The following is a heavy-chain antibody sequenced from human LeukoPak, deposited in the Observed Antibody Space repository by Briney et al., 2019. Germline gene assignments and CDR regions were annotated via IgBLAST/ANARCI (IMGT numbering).Heavy chain of an antibody. CDR2: IYDSGST. J-gene: IGHJ4*02. V-gene: IGHV4-61*01. CDR3: AREFSWSGFFDY. CDR1: GYSISSSYY. Sequence: SETLSLTCTVSGYSISSSYYWSWIRQPPGKGLEWIGHIYDSGSTNYNPSLKSRVTISVDTSKNQFSLKLSSVTAADTAVYYCAREFSWSGFFDYWGQGTLVTVSS. D-gene: IGHD3-3*01.